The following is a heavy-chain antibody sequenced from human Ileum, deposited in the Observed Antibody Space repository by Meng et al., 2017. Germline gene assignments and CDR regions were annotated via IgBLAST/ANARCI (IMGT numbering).Heavy chain of an antibody. CDR2: INSDESQK. CDR1: GFTFNTYW. CDR3: ARVRGYCSGGSCFPPDY. V-gene: IGHV3-7*01. D-gene: IGHD2-15*01. J-gene: IGHJ4*02. Sequence: GESLKISCVASGFTFNTYWINWVRQAPGKGLEWVATINSDESQKYYVDSVKGRFTISRDNAKSSVYLQMNSLRAEDTAIYYCARVRGYCSGGSCFPPDYWGQGTLVTVS.